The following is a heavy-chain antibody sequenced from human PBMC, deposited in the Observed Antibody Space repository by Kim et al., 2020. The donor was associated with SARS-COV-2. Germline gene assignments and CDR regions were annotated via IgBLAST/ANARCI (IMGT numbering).Heavy chain of an antibody. D-gene: IGHD6-13*01. J-gene: IGHJ5*02. Sequence: DSVKGRFTISRDNAKNSLYLQMNSLRAEDTALYYCAKDIGAIAAAVGFDPWGQVTLVTVSS. V-gene: IGHV3-9*01. CDR3: AKDIGAIAAAVGFDP.